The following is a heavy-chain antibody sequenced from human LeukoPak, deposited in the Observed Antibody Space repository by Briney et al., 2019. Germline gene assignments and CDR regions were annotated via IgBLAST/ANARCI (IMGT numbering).Heavy chain of an antibody. D-gene: IGHD3-9*01. CDR2: IKQDGSEK. CDR3: ARQLDILTGYGGSDAFDI. CDR1: GFTFSSYW. J-gene: IGHJ3*02. V-gene: IGHV3-7*01. Sequence: PGGSLRLSCAASGFTFSSYWMSWVRQAPGKGLEWVANIKQDGSEKYYVDSVKGRFTISRDNAKNSLYLQMNSLRAEDTAVYYCARQLDILTGYGGSDAFDIWGQGTMVTVSS.